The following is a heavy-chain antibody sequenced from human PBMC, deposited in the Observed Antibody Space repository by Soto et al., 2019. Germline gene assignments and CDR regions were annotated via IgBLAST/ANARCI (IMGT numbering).Heavy chain of an antibody. D-gene: IGHD6-13*01. V-gene: IGHV3-13*04. CDR3: ARAGQQLAYGMDV. CDR1: GFTFSSYD. J-gene: IGHJ6*02. CDR2: IGTAGDT. Sequence: EVQLVESGGGLVQPGGSLRLSCAASGFTFSSYDMHWVRQATGKGLEWVSAIGTAGDTYYPGSVKGRFTISRENAKNSFYLQMNSRRAGETAVYYCARAGQQLAYGMDVWGQGTTVTVSS.